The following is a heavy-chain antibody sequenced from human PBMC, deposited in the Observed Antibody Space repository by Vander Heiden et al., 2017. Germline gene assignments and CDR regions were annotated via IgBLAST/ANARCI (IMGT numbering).Heavy chain of an antibody. CDR3: AKDRHYYGSGSYGVY. J-gene: IGHJ4*02. CDR1: GFTFSSSA. Sequence: EVQLLESGGGLVQPGGSLRLSCAASGFTFSSSAMSWVRQAPGKGLEWVSAISGSGGSTYYADSVKGRFTISRDNSKNTLYLQMNSLRAEDTAVYYCAKDRHYYGSGSYGVYWGQGTLVTVSS. V-gene: IGHV3-23*01. CDR2: ISGSGGST. D-gene: IGHD3-10*01.